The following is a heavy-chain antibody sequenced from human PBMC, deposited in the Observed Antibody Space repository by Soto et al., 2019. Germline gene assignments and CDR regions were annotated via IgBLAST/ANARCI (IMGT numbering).Heavy chain of an antibody. V-gene: IGHV5-51*01. D-gene: IGHD4-17*01. CDR2: IYPGDSDT. Sequence: GESLKISWNGSGYSFTSYWIGWVRQMPGKGLEWMGIIYPGDSDTRYSPSFQGQVTISADKYISTAYLQWSSLKASDTAMYYCARPRDDYGAYDPFPGNYWGQGTLVTVSS. CDR1: GYSFTSYW. J-gene: IGHJ4*02. CDR3: ARPRDDYGAYDPFPGNY.